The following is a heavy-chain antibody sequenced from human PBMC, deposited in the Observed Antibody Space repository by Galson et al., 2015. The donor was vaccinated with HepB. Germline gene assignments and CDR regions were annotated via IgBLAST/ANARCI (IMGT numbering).Heavy chain of an antibody. D-gene: IGHD3-10*01. V-gene: IGHV3-30*18. J-gene: IGHJ4*02. Sequence: SLRLSCAASGLSFSSSGMHWVRQAPGKGLEWVAVISYGGHQKYYVDPVKGRFIISRDNSKNTVYLQMNSLKTEDTAVYYCANERGSSRSPGYWGQGTLVSVSS. CDR2: ISYGGHQK. CDR3: ANERGSSRSPGY. CDR1: GLSFSSSG.